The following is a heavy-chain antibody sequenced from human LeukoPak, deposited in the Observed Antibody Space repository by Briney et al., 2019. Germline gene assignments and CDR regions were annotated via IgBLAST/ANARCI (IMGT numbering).Heavy chain of an antibody. J-gene: IGHJ4*02. Sequence: PGGSLRLPCAVPGTTLRSYWMAWGAQAPGKGLVWVSRINSDGSCTTYYGSSKGGFTISRDNAKNTLYLQMNSRRAEDTGVYYCGRIAAHGSSWYDGGYWGQGTRVTVSS. CDR2: INSDGSCT. CDR3: GRIAAHGSSWYDGGY. CDR1: GTTLRSYW. D-gene: IGHD6-13*01. V-gene: IGHV3-74*01.